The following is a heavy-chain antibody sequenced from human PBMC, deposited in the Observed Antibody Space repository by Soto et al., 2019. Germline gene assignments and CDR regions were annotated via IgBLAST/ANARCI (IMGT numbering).Heavy chain of an antibody. V-gene: IGHV4-59*01. Sequence: SETLSLTCTVSGGSISGFYWSWIRQPPGKGLEWIGYIYYSGSTNYNPSLKSRVTISVDTSKNQFSLKLSSVTAADTAVYYCARTYDGSGPNSGGYGFDIWGQGTMVTVSS. CDR2: IYYSGST. CDR3: ARTYDGSGPNSGGYGFDI. D-gene: IGHD3-22*01. CDR1: GGSISGFY. J-gene: IGHJ3*02.